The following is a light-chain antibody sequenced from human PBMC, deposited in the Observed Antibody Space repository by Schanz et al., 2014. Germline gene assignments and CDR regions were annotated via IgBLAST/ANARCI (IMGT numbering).Light chain of an antibody. CDR1: SSDDAIYNL. CDR3: AAWDDSLNGKV. CDR2: DVS. V-gene: IGLV2-14*02. Sequence: QSALTQPASVSGSPGQSITISCTGASSDDAIYNLVSWYQQLPGKAPKLMIYDVSKRPSGVPDRFSGSKSGNTASLTISGLQAEDEADYYCAAWDDSLNGKVFGGGTKLTVL. J-gene: IGLJ2*01.